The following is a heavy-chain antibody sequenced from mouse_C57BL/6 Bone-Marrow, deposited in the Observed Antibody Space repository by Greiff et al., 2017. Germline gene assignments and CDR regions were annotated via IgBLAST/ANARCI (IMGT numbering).Heavy chain of an antibody. D-gene: IGHD2-4*01. Sequence: QVQLQQSGAELARPGASVKLSCKASRYTFTSYGISWVKQRTGQGLEWIGEIYPRSGNTYYNEKFKGKATLTADKSSSTAYMGLRSLTSEDSAVYFCARGIYYDFTWFAYWGQGTLVTVSA. CDR3: ARGIYYDFTWFAY. CDR2: IYPRSGNT. CDR1: RYTFTSYG. V-gene: IGHV1-81*01. J-gene: IGHJ3*01.